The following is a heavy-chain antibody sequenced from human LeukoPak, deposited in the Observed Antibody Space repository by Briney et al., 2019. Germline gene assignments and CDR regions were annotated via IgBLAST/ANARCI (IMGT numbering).Heavy chain of an antibody. D-gene: IGHD2-2*01. CDR3: ARRVVVVPAAIPREDNWFDP. J-gene: IGHJ5*02. CDR1: GGSFSGYY. Sequence: SETLSLTCAVYGGSFSGYYWSWIRQPPGKGLEWIGEINHSGSTNYNPSLKSRVTISVDTSKNQFSLKLSSVTAADTAVYYCARRVVVVPAAIPREDNWFDPWGQGTLVTVSS. V-gene: IGHV4-34*01. CDR2: INHSGST.